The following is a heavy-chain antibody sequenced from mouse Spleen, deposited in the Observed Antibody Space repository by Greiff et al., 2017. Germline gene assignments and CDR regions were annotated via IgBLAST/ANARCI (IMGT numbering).Heavy chain of an antibody. V-gene: IGHV14-2*01. CDR2: IDPEDGET. CDR1: GFNIKDYY. D-gene: IGHD2-5*01. CDR3: AYSNYVRYYAMDY. Sequence: VQLQQSGAELVKPGASVKLSCTASGFNIKDYYMHWVKQRTEQGLECIGRIDPEDGETKYAPKFQGKATITADTSSNTAYLQLSSLTSEDTAVYYCAYSNYVRYYAMDYWGQGTSVTVSS. J-gene: IGHJ4*01.